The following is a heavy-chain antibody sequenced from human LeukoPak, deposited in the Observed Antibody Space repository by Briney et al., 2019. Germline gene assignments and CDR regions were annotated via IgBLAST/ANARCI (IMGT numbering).Heavy chain of an antibody. CDR3: AKVDSSGYYFDY. V-gene: IGHV3-48*01. Sequence: GGSLRLSCAAAGFTFNTYTMNWVRQAPGKGLEWVSYISGSSGIIDYADSVRGRFTISRDNAKNSLYLQMNSLRAEDTALYYCAKVDSSGYYFDYWGQGTLVTVSS. CDR1: GFTFNTYT. J-gene: IGHJ4*02. D-gene: IGHD3-22*01. CDR2: ISGSSGII.